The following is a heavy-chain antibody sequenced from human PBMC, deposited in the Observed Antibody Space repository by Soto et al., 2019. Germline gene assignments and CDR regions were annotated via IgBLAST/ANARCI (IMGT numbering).Heavy chain of an antibody. J-gene: IGHJ3*01. CDR2: INPDGGSA. D-gene: IGHD4-17*01. CDR3: ARDHAMTTAVTPVPAFDV. Sequence: GASVEVSCKPSGYTFTSHYIHWVRQAPGQGSEWMGIINPDGGSASDAQKFQGRVTMTSDTSTSTVYMELSSLRSEDTAVYYCARDHAMTTAVTPVPAFDVWGQGTMVTVSS. V-gene: IGHV1-46*01. CDR1: GYTFTSHY.